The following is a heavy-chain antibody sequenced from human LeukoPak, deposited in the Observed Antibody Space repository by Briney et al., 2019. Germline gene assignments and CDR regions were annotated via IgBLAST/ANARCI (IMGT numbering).Heavy chain of an antibody. CDR2: IYSGGST. CDR3: AKDFRIGYSAHFDY. V-gene: IGHV3-23*03. D-gene: IGHD2-21*01. J-gene: IGHJ4*02. Sequence: GGSLRLSCAASGFTFSSYAMSWVRQAPGKGLEWVSVIYSGGSTYYADSVKGRFSISRDNSKNTLYLQMDSLRGEDTAVYYCAKDFRIGYSAHFDYWGQGALVTVSS. CDR1: GFTFSSYA.